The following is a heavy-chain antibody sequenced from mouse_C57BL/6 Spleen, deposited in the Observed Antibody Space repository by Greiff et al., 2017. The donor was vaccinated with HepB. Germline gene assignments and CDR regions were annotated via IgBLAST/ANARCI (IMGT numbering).Heavy chain of an antibody. CDR3: TTPTNLYYAMDY. CDR2: IYPGNSDT. J-gene: IGHJ4*01. CDR1: GYTFTSYW. V-gene: IGHV1-5*01. D-gene: IGHD1-3*01. Sequence: VQLQQSGTVLARPGASVKMSCKTSGYTFTSYWMHWVKQRPGQGLEWIGAIYPGNSDTSYNQKFKGKAKLTAVTSASTAYMELSSLTNEDSAVYYCTTPTNLYYAMDYWGQGTSVTVSS.